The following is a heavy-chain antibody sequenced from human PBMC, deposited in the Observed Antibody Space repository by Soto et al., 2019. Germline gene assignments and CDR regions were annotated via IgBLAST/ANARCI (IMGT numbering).Heavy chain of an antibody. CDR1: GGSISSSSYY. CDR3: ARLEQLVAFYYYGMDV. CDR2: IYYSGST. V-gene: IGHV4-39*01. D-gene: IGHD6-6*01. J-gene: IGHJ6*02. Sequence: PSETLSLTCTVSGGSISSSSYYWFWIRQPPGKGLEWIGSIYYSGSTYYNPSLKSRVTISVDTSKNQFSLKLSSVTAADTAVYYCARLEQLVAFYYYGMDVWGQGTTVTVS.